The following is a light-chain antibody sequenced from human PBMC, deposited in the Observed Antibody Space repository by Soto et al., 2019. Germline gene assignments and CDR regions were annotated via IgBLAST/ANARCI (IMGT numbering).Light chain of an antibody. CDR3: SSYTTISTYV. J-gene: IGLJ1*01. V-gene: IGLV2-14*01. CDR1: SSDVGGYNY. Sequence: QSALTQPASVSGSPGQSITNSCTGTSSDVGGYNYVSWYQQHPGKAPKLMIYDVRNRPSGVSNRFSGSKSVNTASLTISGLQAEDEADYYCSSYTTISTYVFGTGTKVTVL. CDR2: DVR.